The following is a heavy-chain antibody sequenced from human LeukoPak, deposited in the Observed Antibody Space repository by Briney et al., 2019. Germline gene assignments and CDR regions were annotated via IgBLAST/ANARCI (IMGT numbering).Heavy chain of an antibody. D-gene: IGHD3-3*01. CDR2: INPSGGST. Sequence: ASVKVSCKASGYTFTSYAMNWVRQAPGQGLEWMGIINPSGGSTSYAQKFQGRVTMTRDMSTSTVYMELSSLRSEDTAVYYCARGGRGYDFWSGYYISLYLDNWFDPWGQGTLVTVSS. V-gene: IGHV1-46*01. CDR3: ARGGRGYDFWSGYYISLYLDNWFDP. J-gene: IGHJ5*02. CDR1: GYTFTSYA.